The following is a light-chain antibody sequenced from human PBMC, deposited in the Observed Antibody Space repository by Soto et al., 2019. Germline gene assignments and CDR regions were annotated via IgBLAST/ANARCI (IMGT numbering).Light chain of an antibody. CDR3: QQRGKWHST. J-gene: IGKJ2*02. Sequence: DIVLTQSPATLSFAPGERATPSCRASQSINRHLAWYRQKPGQAPRLLIYDASNRATGIPARFSGSGSGTELTLTRSSLEPEDFAVYHCQQRGKWHSTFGRWTKVDIX. CDR2: DAS. V-gene: IGKV3-11*01. CDR1: QSINRH.